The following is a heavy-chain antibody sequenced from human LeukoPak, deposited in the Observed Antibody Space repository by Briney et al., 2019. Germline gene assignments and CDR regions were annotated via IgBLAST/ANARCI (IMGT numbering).Heavy chain of an antibody. J-gene: IGHJ4*02. CDR1: GYTFTGYY. CDR2: INPHSGGT. D-gene: IGHD4-17*01. CDR3: ARDDYGDYKYYFDY. Sequence: ASVKVSCKASGYTFTGYYMHWVRQAPGQGLEWMGWINPHSGGTNYAQKFQGRVNMTRDTSISTAYMELSRLRSDDTAVYYCARDDYGDYKYYFDYWGRGTLVTVSS. V-gene: IGHV1-2*02.